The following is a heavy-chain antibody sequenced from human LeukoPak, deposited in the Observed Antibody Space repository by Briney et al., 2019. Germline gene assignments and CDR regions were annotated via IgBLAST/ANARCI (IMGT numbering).Heavy chain of an antibody. D-gene: IGHD3-10*01. J-gene: IGHJ4*02. Sequence: SETLSLTCAVYGGSFSGYYWSWVRQPPGKGLEWIGEINHSGSTNYNPSLKSRVTIPVDTSKNQFSLKLSSVTAADTAVYYCARGLNYYGSGSYLDYWGQGTLVTVSS. CDR1: GGSFSGYY. CDR3: ARGLNYYGSGSYLDY. CDR2: INHSGST. V-gene: IGHV4-34*01.